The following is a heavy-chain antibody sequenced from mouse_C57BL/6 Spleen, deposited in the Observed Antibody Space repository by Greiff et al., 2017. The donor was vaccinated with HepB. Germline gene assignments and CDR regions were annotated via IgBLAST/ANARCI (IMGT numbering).Heavy chain of an antibody. CDR2: IFPGSGST. Sequence: VQLQQSGPELVRPGASVKISCKAPGYTFTSHWMQWVRQRPGQGLEWIGEIFPGSGSTYYNEKFKGKATLTVDTSSSTAYMQLSSLTSEDSAVYFCAQSLYYDYDGGFAYWGQGTLVTVSA. V-gene: IGHV1-56*01. J-gene: IGHJ3*01. D-gene: IGHD2-4*01. CDR3: AQSLYYDYDGGFAY. CDR1: GYTFTSHW.